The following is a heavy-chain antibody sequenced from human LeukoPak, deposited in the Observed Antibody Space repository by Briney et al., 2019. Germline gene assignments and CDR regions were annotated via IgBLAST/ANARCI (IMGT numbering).Heavy chain of an antibody. D-gene: IGHD1-26*01. CDR2: ISAYNGNT. CDR1: GYTFTSYG. J-gene: IGHJ4*02. V-gene: IGHV1-18*01. Sequence: ASVKVSGKASGYTFTSYGISWVRQAPGQGLEWMGWISAYNGNTNYTQKLQGRVTMTTDTSTSTAYMELRSLRSDDTAVYYCARDLTSIVGATEVDYWGQGTLVSVSS. CDR3: ARDLTSIVGATEVDY.